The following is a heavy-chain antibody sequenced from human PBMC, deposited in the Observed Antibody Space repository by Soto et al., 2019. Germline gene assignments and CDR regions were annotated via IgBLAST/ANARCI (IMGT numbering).Heavy chain of an antibody. D-gene: IGHD3-22*01. CDR1: GYSFTSSYS. CDR3: ARARHYYCANGYYFDY. V-gene: IGHV1-18*01. CDR2: ISAYNGNT. J-gene: IGHJ4*02. Sequence: QVQLVQSGAEVKRPGSSVRVSCMASGYSFTSSYSFSWVRQAPGQGLERMGWISAYNGNTIYGQKVQGRVTMTTDTSTSTAYMGLRSLRSDDTAIYYCARARHYYCANGYYFDYWGQGTLVTVSS.